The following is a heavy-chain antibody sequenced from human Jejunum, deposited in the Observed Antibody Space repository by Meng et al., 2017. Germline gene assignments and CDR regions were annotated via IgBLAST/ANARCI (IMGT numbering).Heavy chain of an antibody. D-gene: IGHD4-17*01. Sequence: GESLKISCAASGFTFSSYAMKWVRQAPGKGLEWVSYISSAGGTIYHADSVKGRFTISRDNAKSSLYLQMNSLRVEDTAVYYCAREGLRFHMDVWGHGTTVTVSS. J-gene: IGHJ6*02. V-gene: IGHV3-48*03. CDR3: AREGLRFHMDV. CDR1: GFTFSSYA. CDR2: ISSAGGTI.